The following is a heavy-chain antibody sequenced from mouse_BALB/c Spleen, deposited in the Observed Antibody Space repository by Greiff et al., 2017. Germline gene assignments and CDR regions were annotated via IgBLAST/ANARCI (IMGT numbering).Heavy chain of an antibody. CDR3: ALSPVAY. Sequence: VQLQQSGAELVTPGASVKLSCTASGFTFNDSYMHWVKPRPEQGLEWIGRIDPVNGNTKYDPKFKGKATITADTSSNTAYLKLSSLTSEDTAVYYGALSPVAYWGQGTLVTVSA. CDR2: IDPVNGNT. CDR1: GFTFNDSY. V-gene: IGHV14-3*02. D-gene: IGHD1-1*01. J-gene: IGHJ3*01.